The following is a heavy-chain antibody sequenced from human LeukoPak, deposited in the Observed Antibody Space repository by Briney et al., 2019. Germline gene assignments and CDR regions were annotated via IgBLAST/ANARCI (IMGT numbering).Heavy chain of an antibody. J-gene: IGHJ5*02. CDR2: INNDGSST. D-gene: IGHD3/OR15-3a*01. CDR3: ASYWRGLGFDP. Sequence: GRSLRLSCVASGFTFSNYWMHWVRQAPGKGLVWVSLINNDGSSTNYADSVKGRFTISRDNAKNTLYLQMNSLRAEDTAVYFCASYWRGLGFDPWGLGSLVNVSS. CDR1: GFTFSNYW. V-gene: IGHV3-74*01.